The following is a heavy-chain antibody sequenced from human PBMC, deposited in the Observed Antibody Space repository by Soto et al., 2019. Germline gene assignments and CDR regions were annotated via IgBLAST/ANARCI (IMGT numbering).Heavy chain of an antibody. D-gene: IGHD2-15*01. CDR2: IYHSGST. CDR3: SRYSCWF. Sequence: PETLSLTYTVSGGSIRVTDYFWGWIRQPPGKALEWIASIYHSGSTYYNPSLKSRVTMSIDTSNNQFALTLNSVSAADTAVYFFSRYSCWF. V-gene: IGHV4-39*01. J-gene: IGHJ5*01. CDR1: GGSIRVTDYF.